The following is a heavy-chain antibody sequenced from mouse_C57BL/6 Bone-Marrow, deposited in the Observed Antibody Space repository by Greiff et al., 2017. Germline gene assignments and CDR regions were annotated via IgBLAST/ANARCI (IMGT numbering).Heavy chain of an antibody. D-gene: IGHD1-1*01. CDR1: GYTFTSYN. Sequence: SGAELVRPGASVKMSCKASGYTFTSYNMHWVKQTPRQGLEWIGAIYPGNGDTSYNQKFKGKATLTVDQSSSTAYMQLSSLTSEDSAVSFCARITTVGDWFAYWGQGTLVTVSA. CDR2: IYPGNGDT. CDR3: ARITTVGDWFAY. V-gene: IGHV1-12*01. J-gene: IGHJ3*01.